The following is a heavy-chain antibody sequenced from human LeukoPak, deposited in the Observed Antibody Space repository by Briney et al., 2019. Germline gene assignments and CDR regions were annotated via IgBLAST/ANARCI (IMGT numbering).Heavy chain of an antibody. D-gene: IGHD3-9*01. CDR2: IYYSGST. V-gene: IGHV4-61*01. J-gene: IGHJ4*02. CDR1: GGSVSSGSYY. Sequence: SETLSLTCTVSGGSVSSGSYYWSWIRQPPGKGLEWTGYIYYSGSTNYNPSLKSRVTISVDTSKNQFSLKLSSVTAADTAVYYCASYQRSYYDILTGDYWGQGTLVTVSS. CDR3: ASYQRSYYDILTGDY.